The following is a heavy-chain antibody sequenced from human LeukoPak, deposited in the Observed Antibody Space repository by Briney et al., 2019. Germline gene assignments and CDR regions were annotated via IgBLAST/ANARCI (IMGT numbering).Heavy chain of an antibody. D-gene: IGHD1-1*01. CDR3: ARGGSRVAFDI. Sequence: ASVKVSCKLSGHTLSELSMHWVRQAPGKGLEWMGGFDPEDGETFNAQRFQGRVTMTEDTSTDTAYMELSSLRSDDTAVYYCARGGSRVAFDIWGQGTMATVSS. CDR1: GHTLSELS. J-gene: IGHJ3*02. V-gene: IGHV1-24*01. CDR2: FDPEDGET.